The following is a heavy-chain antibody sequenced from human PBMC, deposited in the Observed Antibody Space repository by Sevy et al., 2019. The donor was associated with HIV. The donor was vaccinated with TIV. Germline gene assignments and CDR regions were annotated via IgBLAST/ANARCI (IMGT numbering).Heavy chain of an antibody. D-gene: IGHD6-19*01. J-gene: IGHJ4*02. Sequence: GGSLRLSCAASGFTFSGSAMDWVRHTSGKGLEWLGRIRNQANNYATIYAESVKGRFVISRDDSKNTAYLHMNNLKTEDTAVYYCTSGIAVVGTVYFDYWGRGTLVTVSS. CDR2: IRNQANNYAT. CDR1: GFTFSGSA. V-gene: IGHV3-73*01. CDR3: TSGIAVVGTVYFDY.